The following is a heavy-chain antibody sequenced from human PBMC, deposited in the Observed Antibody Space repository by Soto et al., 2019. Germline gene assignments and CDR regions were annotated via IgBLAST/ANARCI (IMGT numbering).Heavy chain of an antibody. Sequence: QVQLAQSGAEVKKPGASVKVSCKASGYTFTDHAIHWVRQAPGQRLEWMGWSNPGNGYTKYSQEFQGRITFTRDTSASTAYMELSTLTSDDMAVYYCARGGCSGFRCPFDSGMDVWGQGTTVTVSS. CDR1: GYTFTDHA. J-gene: IGHJ6*02. V-gene: IGHV1-3*02. CDR3: ARGGCSGFRCPFDSGMDV. CDR2: SNPGNGYT. D-gene: IGHD2-15*01.